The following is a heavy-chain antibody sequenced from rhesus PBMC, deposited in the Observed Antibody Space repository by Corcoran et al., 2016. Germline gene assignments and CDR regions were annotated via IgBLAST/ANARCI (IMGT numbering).Heavy chain of an antibody. D-gene: IGHD3-34*01. CDR2: MSGSSGST. Sequence: QVQLQESGPGLVKPSETLSLTCAVSGGSISGGYDWSWIRQPPGKGLEGSGYMSGSSGSTHSNPSLKNRVTISKDTSKDLFSLELSSVTAADTAVYYCARRWTGVISYGLDSWGQGVVVTVSS. J-gene: IGHJ6*01. CDR3: ARRWTGVISYGLDS. V-gene: IGHV4-76*01. CDR1: GGSISGGYD.